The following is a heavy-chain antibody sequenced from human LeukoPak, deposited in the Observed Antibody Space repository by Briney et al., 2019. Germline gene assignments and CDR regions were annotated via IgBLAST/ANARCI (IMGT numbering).Heavy chain of an antibody. CDR1: GYTFTGYY. D-gene: IGHD3-10*02. CDR3: ARGYHNYVPYYFDY. J-gene: IGHJ4*02. V-gene: IGHV1-2*02. Sequence: ASVKASCKASGYTFTGYYMHWVRQAPGQGLEWMGWINPNSGGTNYAQKFQGRVTMTRDTSISTAYMELSRLRSDDTAVYYCARGYHNYVPYYFDYWGQGTLVTVSS. CDR2: INPNSGGT.